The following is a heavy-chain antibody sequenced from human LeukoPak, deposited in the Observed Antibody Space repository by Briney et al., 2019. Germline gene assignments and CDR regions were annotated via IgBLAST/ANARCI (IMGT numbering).Heavy chain of an antibody. V-gene: IGHV1-8*01. CDR1: GYTITSYD. D-gene: IGHD7-27*01. Sequence: ASVKVSCKASGYTITSYDFNWVRQATGQRPERMGWMSPNSGDTGYAQKFQDRVTMTRNTSISTAYMELSSLRSDDTAVYYCARGPPNWGYDYWGPGTLVTVSS. J-gene: IGHJ4*02. CDR3: ARGPPNWGYDY. CDR2: MSPNSGDT.